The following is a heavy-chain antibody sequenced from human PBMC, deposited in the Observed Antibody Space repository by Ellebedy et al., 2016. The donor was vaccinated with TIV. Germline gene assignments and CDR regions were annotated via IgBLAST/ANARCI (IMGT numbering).Heavy chain of an antibody. CDR2: INPSGGPT. Sequence: AASVKVSCKASGYTFNNYYIHWARQAPGQGLEWMGVINPSGGPTNYTQEFQGRVTMTRDMSTSTVYMELSRLRSEDTAVYYCARDNEVVAGARGMDVWGQGTTVTVSS. CDR3: ARDNEVVAGARGMDV. J-gene: IGHJ6*02. CDR1: GYTFNNYY. V-gene: IGHV1-46*02. D-gene: IGHD6-19*01.